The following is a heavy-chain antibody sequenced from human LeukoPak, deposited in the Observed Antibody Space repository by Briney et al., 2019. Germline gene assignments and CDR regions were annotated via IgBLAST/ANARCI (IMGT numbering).Heavy chain of an antibody. V-gene: IGHV3-30*02. D-gene: IGHD2-2*01. Sequence: GGSLRLSCAVPGFTFSDYAMHWVRQAPGKGLERVASIQSNGNEKYSSDSLKGRFTISRDNSKNTLYLQMNTVRPEDTAVFYCARGVTSWPQGPYHFDYWGQGILITVSS. CDR3: ARGVTSWPQGPYHFDY. CDR2: IQSNGNEK. CDR1: GFTFSDYA. J-gene: IGHJ4*02.